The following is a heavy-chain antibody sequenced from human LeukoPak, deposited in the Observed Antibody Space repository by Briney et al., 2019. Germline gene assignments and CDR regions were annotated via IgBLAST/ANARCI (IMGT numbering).Heavy chain of an antibody. D-gene: IGHD3-10*01. CDR1: GFSFSKNW. V-gene: IGHV3-74*01. J-gene: IGHJ3*02. CDR2: INSGDSNT. Sequence: GGSLRLSCAASGFSFSKNWMHWVRQAPGKGLVWISRINSGDSNTSYADSVKGRFTISRDNGKNTVYLDMNSLRVEDTALYYCARDRGYALDMWGQGTMVTVSS. CDR3: ARDRGYALDM.